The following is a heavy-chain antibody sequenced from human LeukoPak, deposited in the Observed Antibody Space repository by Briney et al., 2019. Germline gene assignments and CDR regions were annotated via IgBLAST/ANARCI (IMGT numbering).Heavy chain of an antibody. J-gene: IGHJ4*02. CDR2: IRYDGSNK. V-gene: IGHV3-30*02. Sequence: GGSLRLSCAASGFTFSSYGMHWVRQAPGKGLEWVAFIRYDGSNKYYADSVKGRFTISRDNSKNTLYLQMNSLRAEDTAVYYCAREGGMYYYDSSGYPLDYWGQGTLVTVSS. CDR1: GFTFSSYG. CDR3: AREGGMYYYDSSGYPLDY. D-gene: IGHD3-22*01.